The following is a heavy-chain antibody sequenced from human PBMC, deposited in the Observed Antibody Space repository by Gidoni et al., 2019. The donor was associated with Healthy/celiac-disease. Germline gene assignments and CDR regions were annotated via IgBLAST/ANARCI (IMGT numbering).Heavy chain of an antibody. J-gene: IGHJ5*02. CDR2: IIPIFGTA. Sequence: QVQLVHSGAEVQTPGSSVKVSCQASGGTFSSYAISWVRQAPGQGLEWMGGIIPIFGTANYAQKFQGRVTITADESTSTAYMELSSLRSEDTAVDYCAIPGGGGWFDPWGQGTLVTVSS. D-gene: IGHD3-16*01. CDR3: AIPGGGGWFDP. V-gene: IGHV1-69*01. CDR1: GGTFSSYA.